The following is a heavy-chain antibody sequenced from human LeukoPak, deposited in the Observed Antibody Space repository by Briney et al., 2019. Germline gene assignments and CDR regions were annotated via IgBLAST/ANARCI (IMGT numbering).Heavy chain of an antibody. V-gene: IGHV3-23*01. Sequence: GGSLRLSCAASGFIFSSYGMTWVRQAPGKGLGWVSVISGSGDSTYYADSVKGRCTISRDNSKNTLYLQMNSLRAEDTAIYYCAKDWVVTATDNWFDPWGQGTLVTVSS. CDR2: ISGSGDST. CDR3: AKDWVVTATDNWFDP. CDR1: GFIFSSYG. D-gene: IGHD2-21*02. J-gene: IGHJ5*02.